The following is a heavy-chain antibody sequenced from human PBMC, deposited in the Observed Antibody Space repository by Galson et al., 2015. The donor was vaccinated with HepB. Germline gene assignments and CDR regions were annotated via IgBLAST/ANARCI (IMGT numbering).Heavy chain of an antibody. CDR2: ISSSSSTI. V-gene: IGHV3-48*02. CDR3: ARDRPWYCSSTSCSHYYMDV. Sequence: SLRLSCAASRFTFSSYRMNWVRQAPGKGLEWVSYISSSSSTIYYADSVKGRFTISRDNAKNSLYLQMNSLRDEDTAVYYCARDRPWYCSSTSCSHYYMDVWGKGTTITVSS. J-gene: IGHJ6*03. D-gene: IGHD2-2*01. CDR1: RFTFSSYR.